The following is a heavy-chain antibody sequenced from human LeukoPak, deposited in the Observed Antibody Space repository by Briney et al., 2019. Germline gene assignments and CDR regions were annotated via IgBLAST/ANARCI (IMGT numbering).Heavy chain of an antibody. V-gene: IGHV3-30-3*01. CDR3: VRESEYYFDHSASFDY. D-gene: IGHD3-22*01. Sequence: GRSLRLSCAVSGFTFTAYLIHWVRQAPGKGLEWVAVMSSDGNAMFYADSVKGRFTISRDNSKNTLYLQMNSLRAEDTAVYYCVRESEYYFDHSASFDYWGQGTLVTVSS. J-gene: IGHJ4*02. CDR1: GFTFTAYL. CDR2: MSSDGNAM.